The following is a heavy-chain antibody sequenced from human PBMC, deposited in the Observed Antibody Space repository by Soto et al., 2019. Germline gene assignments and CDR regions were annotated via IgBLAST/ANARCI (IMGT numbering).Heavy chain of an antibody. CDR1: GGSFSGYY. Sequence: SETLSLTCAVYGGSFSGYYWSWIRQPPGKGLEWIGEINHSGSTNYNPSLKSRVTISVDTSKNQFSLKLSSVTAADTAVYYCARFPRITMVRGPRGPNWFDPWGQGTLVTVSS. J-gene: IGHJ5*02. CDR3: ARFPRITMVRGPRGPNWFDP. CDR2: INHSGST. V-gene: IGHV4-34*01. D-gene: IGHD3-10*01.